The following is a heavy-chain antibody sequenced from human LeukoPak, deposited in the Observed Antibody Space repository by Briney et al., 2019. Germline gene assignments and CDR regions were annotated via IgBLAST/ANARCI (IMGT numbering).Heavy chain of an antibody. CDR2: IKSKTDGGTT. CDR3: TTGNVGSGWYGDY. J-gene: IGHJ4*02. Sequence: GGSLRLSCAASGFTFSNAWMSWVRQAPGKGLEWVGRIKSKTDGGTTDYAAPVKGRFTISRDDSKNTLYLQMSSLKTEDTAVYYCTTGNVGSGWYGDYWGQGTLVTVSS. CDR1: GFTFSNAW. V-gene: IGHV3-15*01. D-gene: IGHD6-19*01.